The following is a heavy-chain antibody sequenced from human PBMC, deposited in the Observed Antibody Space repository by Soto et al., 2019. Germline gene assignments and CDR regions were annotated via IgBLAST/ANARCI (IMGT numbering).Heavy chain of an antibody. CDR3: AREGHTMITTYYYGLGV. D-gene: IGHD3-22*01. CDR2: INSVSSFT. CDR1: GFTFSDYY. Sequence: QVQLVESGGGLVKPGGSLRLSCAASGFTFSDYYMSWIRQAPGKGLEWVSYINSVSSFTNYADSVQGRFTISRDNAKNSLYLQMDGLRAEDTAVYYCAREGHTMITTYYYGLGVWGQGTTVTVSS. J-gene: IGHJ6*02. V-gene: IGHV3-11*06.